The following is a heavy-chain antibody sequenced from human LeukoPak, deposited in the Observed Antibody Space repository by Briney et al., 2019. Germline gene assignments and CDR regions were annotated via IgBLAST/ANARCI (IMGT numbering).Heavy chain of an antibody. D-gene: IGHD3-3*01. CDR1: GFTFSSYW. Sequence: GGSLRLSCAASGFTFSSYWMSWVRQAPGKGLEWVANIKQDGSGKYYVDSVKGRFTISRDNAKNSLSLQMNSLRAEDTAVYYCARAEDFWSGSHYYYYMDVWGKGTTVTVSS. V-gene: IGHV3-7*01. CDR3: ARAEDFWSGSHYYYYMDV. CDR2: IKQDGSGK. J-gene: IGHJ6*03.